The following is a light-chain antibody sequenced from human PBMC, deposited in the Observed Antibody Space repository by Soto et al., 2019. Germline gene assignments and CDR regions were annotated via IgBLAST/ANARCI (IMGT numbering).Light chain of an antibody. CDR3: LLYYGGGVV. CDR1: TGAVTSGHY. J-gene: IGLJ2*01. Sequence: QTVVTQEPSLTVSPGGTVTLTCASTTGAVTSGHYPNWFQQKPGQAPRALIYSTNNKHRWTPARFSGSLLGGKAALTLSGVQPEDEGDYYCLLYYGGGVVFGGGTKLTVL. CDR2: STN. V-gene: IGLV7-43*01.